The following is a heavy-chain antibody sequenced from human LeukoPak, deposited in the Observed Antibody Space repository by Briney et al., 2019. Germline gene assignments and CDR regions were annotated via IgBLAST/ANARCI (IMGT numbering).Heavy chain of an antibody. CDR1: GYSISSGYY. V-gene: IGHV4-38-2*02. D-gene: IGHD3-3*01. J-gene: IGHJ4*02. CDR2: NYHSGNT. CDR3: ARDSVYDFWSGYFGG. Sequence: SETLSLTCTVSGYSISSGYYWGWIRQPPGKGLEWIGSNYHSGNTYYNPSLKSRVTISVDTSKNQFSLKLSSVTAADTAVYYCARDSVYDFWSGYFGGWGQGTLVTVSS.